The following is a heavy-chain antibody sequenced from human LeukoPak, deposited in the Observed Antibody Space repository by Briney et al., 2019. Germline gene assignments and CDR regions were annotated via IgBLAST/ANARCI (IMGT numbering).Heavy chain of an antibody. CDR1: GYTISDYY. CDR2: INPNNGVT. CDR3: ARGGLWFGDHRRMDA. Sequence: GASVKVSCKASGYTISDYYMHWVRQAPGQGLEWLGRINPNNGVTKYAQKFQGRVTMTRDASINTAYMEVTRLTPDDTAVYYCARGGLWFGDHRRMDAWGEGTSVTVSS. J-gene: IGHJ6*04. V-gene: IGHV1-2*06. D-gene: IGHD3-10*01.